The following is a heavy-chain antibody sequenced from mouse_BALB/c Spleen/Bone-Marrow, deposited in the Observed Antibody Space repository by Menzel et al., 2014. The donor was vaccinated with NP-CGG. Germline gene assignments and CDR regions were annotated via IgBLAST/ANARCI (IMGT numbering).Heavy chain of an antibody. CDR2: IWGGGST. CDR1: GFSLSRYS. J-gene: IGHJ3*01. Sequence: QVQLQQSGPGLVSPSQSLSITCTVSGFSLSRYSIHWIRQPPGNGLEWLGMIWGGGSTDYNSALKSRLSISKDNSESQVFLKMNSLQTDDTAIYYCARNLRDPFAYWGQGTLVTVSA. CDR3: ARNLRDPFAY. V-gene: IGHV2-6-4*01.